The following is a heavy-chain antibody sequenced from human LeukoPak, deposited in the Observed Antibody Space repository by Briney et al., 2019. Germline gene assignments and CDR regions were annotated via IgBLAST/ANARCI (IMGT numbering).Heavy chain of an antibody. CDR3: ARESYYYYGMDV. CDR1: GGSISSGDYY. J-gene: IGHJ6*02. CDR2: IYYSGST. Sequence: PSETLSLTCTVSGGSISSGDYYWSWIRQPPGKGLEWIGYIYYSGSTYYNPSLKSRVTLSVDTSKNQFSLKLSSVTAADTAVYYCARESYYYYGMDVWGQGTTVTVSS. V-gene: IGHV4-30-4*01.